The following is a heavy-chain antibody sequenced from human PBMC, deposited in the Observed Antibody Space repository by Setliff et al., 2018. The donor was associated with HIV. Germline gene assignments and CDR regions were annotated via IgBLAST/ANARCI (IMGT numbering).Heavy chain of an antibody. J-gene: IGHJ5*02. D-gene: IGHD3-3*01. CDR1: GDSISSGGYY. V-gene: IGHV4-31*03. CDR3: ARQRGGRVTIFGVSGGWFDP. Sequence: TLSLTCTVSGDSISSGGYYWSWIRQHPGKGLEWIGYIYYSGNTYYNPSLKRRVSISIDTSKNQFSLKLSSVTAADTAVYYCARQRGGRVTIFGVSGGWFDPWGQGTLVTVSS. CDR2: IYYSGNT.